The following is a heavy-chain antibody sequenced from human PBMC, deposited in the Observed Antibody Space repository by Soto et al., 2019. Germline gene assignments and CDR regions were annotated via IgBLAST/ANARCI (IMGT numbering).Heavy chain of an antibody. D-gene: IGHD2-2*01. J-gene: IGHJ6*02. CDR2: IYYSGST. CDR3: ARGLWYQLLSSYVYYGMDV. V-gene: IGHV4-30-4*01. CDR1: GGSISSGDYY. Sequence: SETLSLTCTVSGGSISSGDYYWSWIRQPPGKGLEWIGYIYYSGSTYYNPSLKSRVTISVDTSKNQFSLRLSSVTAADTAVYYCARGLWYQLLSSYVYYGMDVWGQGTTVTVSS.